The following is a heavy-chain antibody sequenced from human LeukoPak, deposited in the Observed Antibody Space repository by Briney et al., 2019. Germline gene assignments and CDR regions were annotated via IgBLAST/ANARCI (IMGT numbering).Heavy chain of an antibody. V-gene: IGHV3-23*01. D-gene: IGHD3-22*01. CDR1: GVTFSRYA. J-gene: IGHJ4*02. Sequence: GGPQRLSCAASGVTFSRYAMKWIRQAPGKGLEWVSDISGSGVNTYYADSVKGRFTISRDNSKNTVYLQMQSLRAEDTALYYCATETFDSPDYWGQGTLVTVSS. CDR3: ATETFDSPDY. CDR2: ISGSGVNT.